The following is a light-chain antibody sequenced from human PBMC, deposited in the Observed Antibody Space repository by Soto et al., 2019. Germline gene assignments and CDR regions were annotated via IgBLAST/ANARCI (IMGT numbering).Light chain of an antibody. CDR1: SSNIGTNT. J-gene: IGLJ3*02. Sequence: QLVLTQPPSASGTPGQYVTISCSGSSSNIGTNTVHWYQQLPGTAPRLLIYNDHQRPSGVPDRLSASKSGTSASLALTEVQSEDEGDYYCASWDESLNAWVFGGGTQLTVL. CDR3: ASWDESLNAWV. V-gene: IGLV1-44*01. CDR2: NDH.